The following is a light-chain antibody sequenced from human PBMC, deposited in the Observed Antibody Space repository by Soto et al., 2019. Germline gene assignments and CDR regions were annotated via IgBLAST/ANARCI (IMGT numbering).Light chain of an antibody. J-gene: IGKJ4*01. Sequence: VMTQSPATLSVSPGERATLSCRASQGVGSNLAWYQHKPGQAPRLLIFGASTRATDIPARFSGSGSGTEFTLTISSVQSVDFAVYYCQQYNYWPPVTFGGGTKVEIK. V-gene: IGKV3-15*01. CDR1: QGVGSN. CDR2: GAS. CDR3: QQYNYWPPVT.